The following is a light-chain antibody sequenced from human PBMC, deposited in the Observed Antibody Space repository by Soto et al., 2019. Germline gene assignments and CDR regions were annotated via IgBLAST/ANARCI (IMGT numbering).Light chain of an antibody. Sequence: QSALTQPASLSGSPGQSVTISCTGTSSHLENYNLVSWYQHHPGKAPKLIIYDVNKRPSGISDRFSGSKSANTASLTISGLQTDDEADYYCSSYARISTFVFGGGTKLTVL. CDR3: SSYARISTFV. V-gene: IGLV2-23*02. J-gene: IGLJ3*02. CDR2: DVN. CDR1: SSHLENYNL.